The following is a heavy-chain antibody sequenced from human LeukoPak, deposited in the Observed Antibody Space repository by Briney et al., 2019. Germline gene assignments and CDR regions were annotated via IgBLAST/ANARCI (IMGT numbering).Heavy chain of an antibody. V-gene: IGHV1-69*06. CDR3: ARVYYSSSYDYWYFDL. CDR1: GGTFSSYA. Sequence: ASVKVSCKASGGTFSSYAISWVRQAPGQGLEWMGGIIPIFGTANYAQKFQGRVTITADKSTSTAYMELSSLRSEDTAVYYCARVYYSSSYDYWYFDLWGRGTLVTVSS. D-gene: IGHD6-13*01. J-gene: IGHJ2*01. CDR2: IIPIFGTA.